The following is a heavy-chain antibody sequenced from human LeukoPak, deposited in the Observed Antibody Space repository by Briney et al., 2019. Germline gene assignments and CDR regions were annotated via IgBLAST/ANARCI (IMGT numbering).Heavy chain of an antibody. J-gene: IGHJ4*02. CDR3: ARSPHILTGENFDY. V-gene: IGHV1-46*01. CDR1: GYTFTSYN. Sequence: GASVKVSCKASGYTFTSYNMHWVRQAPGQGLEWMGIIKPSGGSTTYAQKFQDRVSMTRDTSISTAYMHLSRLRSADTAVYYCARSPHILTGENFDYWGQGTLLTVSS. CDR2: IKPSGGST. D-gene: IGHD3-9*01.